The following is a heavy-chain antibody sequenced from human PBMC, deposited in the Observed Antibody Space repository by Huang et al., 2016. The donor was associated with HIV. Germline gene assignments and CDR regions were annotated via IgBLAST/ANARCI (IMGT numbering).Heavy chain of an antibody. CDR2: INPNTGNP. CDR3: ARGLYSSSWAPFDY. J-gene: IGHJ4*02. V-gene: IGHV7-4-1*02. Sequence: QVQLVQSGSELKKPGASVKVSCKASGYTFTSDAMHWVRQDPGQGLEWMGGINPNTGNPTYAKGFTGRFVFSLDTSVSTAYLQISSLKAEDTAVYYCARGLYSSSWAPFDYWGQGTLVTVSS. D-gene: IGHD6-13*01. CDR1: GYTFTSDA.